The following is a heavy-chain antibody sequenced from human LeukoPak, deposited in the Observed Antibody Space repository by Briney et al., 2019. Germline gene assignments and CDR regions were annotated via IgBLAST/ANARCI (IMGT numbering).Heavy chain of an antibody. Sequence: AESLKISCTGSGYSSTSYWISWGRQMPGKGLGWMGRIDPSDSYTNYSPSFQGHVTISADKSISTAYLQWSSLKASDTAMYYCARLSTGYSSGWYLRPFDYWGQGTLVTVSS. CDR1: GYSSTSYW. CDR2: IDPSDSYT. V-gene: IGHV5-10-1*01. CDR3: ARLSTGYSSGWYLRPFDY. J-gene: IGHJ4*02. D-gene: IGHD6-19*01.